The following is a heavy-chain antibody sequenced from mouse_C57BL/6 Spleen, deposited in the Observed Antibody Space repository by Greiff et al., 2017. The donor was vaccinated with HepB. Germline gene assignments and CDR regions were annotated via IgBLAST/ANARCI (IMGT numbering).Heavy chain of an antibody. Sequence: EVMLVESGGGLVQPGGSLKLSCAASGFTFSDYYMYWVRQTPEKRLEWVAYISNGGGSTYYPDTVKGRFTISRDNAKNTLYLQMSRLKSEDTAMYYCARQGRDAMDYWGQGTSVTVSS. V-gene: IGHV5-12*01. CDR3: ARQGRDAMDY. CDR2: ISNGGGST. J-gene: IGHJ4*01. CDR1: GFTFSDYY.